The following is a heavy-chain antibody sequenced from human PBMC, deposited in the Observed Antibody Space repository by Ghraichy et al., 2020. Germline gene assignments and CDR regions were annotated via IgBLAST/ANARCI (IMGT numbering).Heavy chain of an antibody. J-gene: IGHJ3*01. CDR3: VRYSSTSYDDAFDS. Sequence: SQTLSLTCAVFGGSFSDYFWSWIRQPPGKGLEWIGEINHSGSTKYNPSLKSRVTISVDTSKNPFSLKLNSVIAADTAVYYCVRYSSTSYDDAFDSWGRGTLVTVSS. CDR2: INHSGST. V-gene: IGHV4-34*01. D-gene: IGHD6-13*01. CDR1: GGSFSDYF.